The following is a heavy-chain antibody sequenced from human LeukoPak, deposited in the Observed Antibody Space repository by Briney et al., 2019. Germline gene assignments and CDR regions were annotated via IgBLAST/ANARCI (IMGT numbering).Heavy chain of an antibody. CDR3: VREGYYGSGSPPSLYFDY. CDR2: TSPDLNVK. CDR1: GFTFRNYV. V-gene: IGHV3-30-3*01. Sequence: GGSLRLSCAASGFTFRNYVIHWVRQAPGKGLEWVAVTSPDLNVKLYADSVKGRFTISRDNSRSTLYLQMNSLRPEDTAIYYCVREGYYGSGSPPSLYFDYWGQGTLVTVSS. D-gene: IGHD3-10*01. J-gene: IGHJ4*02.